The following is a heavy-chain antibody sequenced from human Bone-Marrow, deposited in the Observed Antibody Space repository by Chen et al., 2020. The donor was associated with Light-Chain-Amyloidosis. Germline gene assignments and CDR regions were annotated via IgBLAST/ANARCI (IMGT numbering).Heavy chain of an antibody. CDR1: GFPFSGLA. J-gene: IGHJ6*02. CDR2: IRSKANSYAT. Sequence: EVQLVESGGGLVQPGGSLKPSGAASGFPFSGLAMNGSRQASGKGLEWVGRIRSKANSYATAYAASVKGRFTISRDDSKNTAYLQMNSLKTEDTAVYYCTRAAPIAAAGTRYYGMDVWGQGTTVTVSS. CDR3: TRAAPIAAAGTRYYGMDV. V-gene: IGHV3-73*02. D-gene: IGHD6-13*01.